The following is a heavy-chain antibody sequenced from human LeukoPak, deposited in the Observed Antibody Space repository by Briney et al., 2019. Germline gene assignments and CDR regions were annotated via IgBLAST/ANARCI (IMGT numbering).Heavy chain of an antibody. J-gene: IGHJ6*03. CDR3: VKRTPYHYYMDV. Sequence: GGSLRLSCAASGITSSSSGMHWVRQAPGKGLEWVAFIRYDGSSKYYADSVKGRFTISRDNSRNTVYLQMNSLRAEDTAVYYCVKRTPYHYYMDVWGKGTTVTISS. CDR2: IRYDGSSK. CDR1: GITSSSSG. V-gene: IGHV3-30*02.